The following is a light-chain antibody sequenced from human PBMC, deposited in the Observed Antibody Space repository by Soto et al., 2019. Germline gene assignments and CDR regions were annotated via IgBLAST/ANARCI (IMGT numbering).Light chain of an antibody. V-gene: IGKV3-20*01. J-gene: IGKJ4*01. CDR2: GAS. Sequence: EIVLTQSPGTLSLSLGERATLSCRASQTVSGSYVAWYQQKPGQTPRPLIYGASSRATGIPDRFSGSGSGTDFTLTISRLEPEDFAVYHCQQYGDSPLTFGGGTKVDIK. CDR3: QQYGDSPLT. CDR1: QTVSGSY.